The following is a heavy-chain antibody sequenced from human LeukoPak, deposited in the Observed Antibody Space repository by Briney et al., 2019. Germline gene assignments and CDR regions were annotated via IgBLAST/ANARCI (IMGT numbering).Heavy chain of an antibody. CDR2: ISSSSSYI. D-gene: IGHD2-15*01. V-gene: IGHV3-21*04. Sequence: GGSLRLSCAASGFTFTTYTMNWVRQAPGQGLEWVSSISSSSSYIYYADSVKGRFTISRDNAKNSPYLQMNSLRSDDTAVYYCARAGAVVDNWFDPWGQGTLVTVSS. CDR3: ARAGAVVDNWFDP. J-gene: IGHJ5*02. CDR1: GFTFTTYT.